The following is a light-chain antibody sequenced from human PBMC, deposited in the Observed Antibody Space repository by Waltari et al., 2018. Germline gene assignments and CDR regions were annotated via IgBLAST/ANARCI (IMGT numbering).Light chain of an antibody. CDR2: AAS. J-gene: IGKJ4*01. CDR1: QDISRW. Sequence: DLQMTQFPSSVSASEVARLTITCRACQDISRWLAWYQQKPGKAPKCLIYAASNLQSGIPARFSGTGSGTDFTLTISSLQPEDVATYYCQQANSFPLTFGGGTKVEIK. V-gene: IGKV1-12*01. CDR3: QQANSFPLT.